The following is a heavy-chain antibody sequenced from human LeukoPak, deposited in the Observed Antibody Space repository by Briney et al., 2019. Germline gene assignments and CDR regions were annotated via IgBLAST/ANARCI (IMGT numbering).Heavy chain of an antibody. Sequence: ASVKVSCKASGYTFTSYDINWVRQATGQGLEWMGWMNPNSGNTGYAQKFQGRVTMTRNTSISTAYMELSSLKSEDTAVYYCARGIAAAGTGSYFDYWGQGTLVTVSS. J-gene: IGHJ4*02. CDR2: MNPNSGNT. CDR1: GYTFTSYD. CDR3: ARGIAAAGTGSYFDY. D-gene: IGHD6-13*01. V-gene: IGHV1-8*01.